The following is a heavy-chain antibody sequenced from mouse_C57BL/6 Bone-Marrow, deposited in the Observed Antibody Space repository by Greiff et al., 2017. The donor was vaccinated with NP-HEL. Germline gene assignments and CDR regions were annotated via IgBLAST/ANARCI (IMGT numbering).Heavy chain of an antibody. CDR2: ISYDGSN. CDR3: ASKSYYGSSSLWYFDV. Sequence: EVKLVESGPGLVKPSQSLSLTCSVTGYSITSGYYWNWIRQFPGNKLEWMGYISYDGSNNYNPSLKNRISITRDTSKNQFFLKLNSVTTEDTATYYCASKSYYGSSSLWYFDVWGTGTTVTVSS. D-gene: IGHD1-1*01. CDR1: GYSITSGYY. V-gene: IGHV3-6*01. J-gene: IGHJ1*03.